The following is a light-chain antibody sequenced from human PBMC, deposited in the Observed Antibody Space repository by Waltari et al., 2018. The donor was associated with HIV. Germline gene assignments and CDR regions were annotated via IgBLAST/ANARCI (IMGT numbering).Light chain of an antibody. CDR3: MIWHSSASV. CDR1: RAIIVVTYS. Sequence: QDVLPQPSSPPASPGASATLPSPSPRAIIVVTYSHYCSHTHPGSPPQYPLRYKSDSDKQQGSGVPSRFSGSKDASANAGILLISGLQSEDEADYYCMIWHSSASVFGGGTKLTVL. J-gene: IGLJ2*01. V-gene: IGLV5-45*03. CDR2: YKSDSDK.